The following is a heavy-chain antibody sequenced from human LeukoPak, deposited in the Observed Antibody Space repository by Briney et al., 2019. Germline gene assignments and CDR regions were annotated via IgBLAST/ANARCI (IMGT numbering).Heavy chain of an antibody. Sequence: SVKVSCKVSGGSFTNNAISWVRQAPGQGHEWMGRILPIFGTAEYAERLQGRLTLTADKSTTTAYIELTSLKIEDTALYFCTRGKGFVGHFDFWGQGTLVTVSS. V-gene: IGHV1-69*06. CDR3: TRGKGFVGHFDF. D-gene: IGHD3-3*01. CDR1: GGSFTNNA. CDR2: ILPIFGTA. J-gene: IGHJ4*02.